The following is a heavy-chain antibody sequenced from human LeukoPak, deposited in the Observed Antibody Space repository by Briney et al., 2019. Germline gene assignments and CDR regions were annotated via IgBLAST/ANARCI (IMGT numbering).Heavy chain of an antibody. Sequence: SETLSLTCGVSGGSLSFYYWSWIRQSPGKGLEWIGEIYHSGSTNYNPSLKSRVTISVDKSKNQFSLKLSSVTAADTAVYYCARAGIAVAGFDYWGQGTLVTVSS. V-gene: IGHV4-34*01. CDR2: IYHSGST. D-gene: IGHD6-19*01. CDR3: ARAGIAVAGFDY. J-gene: IGHJ4*02. CDR1: GGSLSFYY.